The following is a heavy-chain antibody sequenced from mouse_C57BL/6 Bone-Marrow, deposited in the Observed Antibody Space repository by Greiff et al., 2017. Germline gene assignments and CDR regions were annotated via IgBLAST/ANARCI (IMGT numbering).Heavy chain of an antibody. CDR1: GYSFTDYN. CDR2: INPNYGTT. D-gene: IGHD2-4*01. Sequence: VHVKQSGPELVKPGASVKISCKASGYSFTDYNMNWVKQSNGKSLEWIGVINPNYGTTSYNQKFKGKATLTVDQSSSTAYMQLNSLTSEDSAVYDFARGYDYDYAMDYWGRGTSVTVSS. CDR3: ARGYDYDYAMDY. V-gene: IGHV1-39*01. J-gene: IGHJ4*01.